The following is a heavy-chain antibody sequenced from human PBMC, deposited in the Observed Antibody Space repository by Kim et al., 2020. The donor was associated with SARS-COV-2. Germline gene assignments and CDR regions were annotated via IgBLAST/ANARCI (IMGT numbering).Heavy chain of an antibody. CDR3: ASVTGTTYIDYFDY. Sequence: YVDSVKGRFTISRDNAKNSLYLQMNSLRAEDTAVYYCASVTGTTYIDYFDYWGQGTLVTVSS. D-gene: IGHD1-1*01. V-gene: IGHV3-11*01. J-gene: IGHJ4*02.